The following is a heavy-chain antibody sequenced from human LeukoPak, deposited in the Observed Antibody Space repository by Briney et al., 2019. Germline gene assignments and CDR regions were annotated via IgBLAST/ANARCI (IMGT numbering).Heavy chain of an antibody. J-gene: IGHJ3*02. CDR1: GGAFRSGSYY. Sequence: TLSLTCTVSGGAFRSGSYYGSWIRQRAGKGLEGLGRIYTSGSATDNPSLKRRLTMPVDPSKNPFSLKLTSVTAAAPAVYSCASYSSSWYGNAFDIWGQGTMVTVSS. CDR2: IYTSGSA. D-gene: IGHD6-13*01. V-gene: IGHV4-61*02. CDR3: ASYSSSWYGNAFDI.